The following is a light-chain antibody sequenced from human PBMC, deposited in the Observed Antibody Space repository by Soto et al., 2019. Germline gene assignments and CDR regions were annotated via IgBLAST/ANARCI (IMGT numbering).Light chain of an antibody. CDR1: SSDVGRYNF. CDR2: EVT. CDR3: SSYAATNNYV. Sequence: QSVLTQPPSASGSPGQSVTISCTGTSSDVGRYNFVSWYQQHPGKAPQLIIYEVTKRPSGVPERFSGSKSGNTASLTVSGRQAEDEADYYCSSYAATNNYVFGSGTKLTVL. J-gene: IGLJ1*01. V-gene: IGLV2-8*01.